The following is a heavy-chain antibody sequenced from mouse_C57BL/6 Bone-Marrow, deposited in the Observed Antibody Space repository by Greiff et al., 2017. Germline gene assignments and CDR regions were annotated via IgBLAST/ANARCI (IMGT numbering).Heavy chain of an antibody. CDR3: ATYYSGYLDY. Sequence: QVQLQQSGPGLVQPSQSLSITCTVSGFSLTSYGVHWVRQSPGKGLEWLGGIWSGGSTDYNAAFISRLSISKDNSKSQVFFKMNSLQADDTAIYYCATYYSGYLDYWGQGTTLTVSS. V-gene: IGHV2-2*01. J-gene: IGHJ2*01. D-gene: IGHD2-12*01. CDR2: IWSGGST. CDR1: GFSLTSYG.